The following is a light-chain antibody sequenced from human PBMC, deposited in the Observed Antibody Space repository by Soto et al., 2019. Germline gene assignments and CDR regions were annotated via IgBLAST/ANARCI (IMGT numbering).Light chain of an antibody. CDR3: QQYDNLLT. V-gene: IGKV1-33*01. J-gene: IGKJ4*01. CDR1: QDISNY. Sequence: DIQMTQSPSSLSASVGDRVTITCQASQDISNYLNWYQQKPGKAPKLLIYYASNLETGVPSRFSGSGSGTDFTFTISSLQPEDIATYYCQQYDNLLTFGGGTKVEIK. CDR2: YAS.